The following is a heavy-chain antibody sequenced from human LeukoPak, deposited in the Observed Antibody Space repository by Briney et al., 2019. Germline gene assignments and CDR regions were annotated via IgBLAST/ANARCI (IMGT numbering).Heavy chain of an antibody. V-gene: IGHV3-23*01. CDR2: ISGSGGST. CDR1: GFSFSSYA. J-gene: IGHJ5*02. Sequence: GGSLRLSCAASGFSFSSYAMSWVRQTPGKRLEWVSGISGSGGSTYYADSVKGRFTISRDNSKNTLYLQMNSLRAEDTAVYYCAKVGGGGNQLLSSDPWGQGTLVTVSS. CDR3: AKVGGGGNQLLSSDP. D-gene: IGHD2-2*01.